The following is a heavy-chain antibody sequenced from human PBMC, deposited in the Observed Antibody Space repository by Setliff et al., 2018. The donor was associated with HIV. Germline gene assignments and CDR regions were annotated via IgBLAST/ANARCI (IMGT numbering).Heavy chain of an antibody. Sequence: GGSLRLSCTAPGFNFMFVAMSWVRQAPGKGLEWVSSISGSGGGTYYEDSVKGRFTISRDNSKNTLYLQMNSLRAEDTAVYYCARERLRFLEWLPLDYWGQGTLVTVSS. CDR3: ARERLRFLEWLPLDY. CDR2: ISGSGGGT. J-gene: IGHJ4*02. D-gene: IGHD3-3*01. CDR1: GFNFMFVA. V-gene: IGHV3-23*01.